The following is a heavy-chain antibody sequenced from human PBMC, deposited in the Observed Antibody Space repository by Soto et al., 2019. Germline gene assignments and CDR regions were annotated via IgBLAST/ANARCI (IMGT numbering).Heavy chain of an antibody. CDR2: INHSGST. D-gene: IGHD2-15*01. Sequence: SETLSLTCAVYGGCFSGYYWSWIRQPPGKGLEWIGEINHSGSTNYNPSLKSRVTISVDTSKNQFSLKLSSVTAADTAVYYCERVKRVDATPSSFDSWGPGTLVT. CDR3: ERVKRVDATPSSFDS. J-gene: IGHJ5*01. V-gene: IGHV4-34*01. CDR1: GGCFSGYY.